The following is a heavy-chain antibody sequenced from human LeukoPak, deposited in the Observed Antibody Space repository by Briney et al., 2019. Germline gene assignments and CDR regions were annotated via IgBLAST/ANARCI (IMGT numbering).Heavy chain of an antibody. CDR2: INTNTGDP. CDR1: GYTFTSDA. V-gene: IGHV7-4-1*02. J-gene: IGHJ4*02. CDR3: ARVDGYNTFDY. Sequence: GASVKVSCTASGYTFTSDAMNWVREAPGQGLEWGGWINTNTGDPTYAQGFTGRFVFSLDTSVSTAYLQISSLKAEDTAVYYCARVDGYNTFDYWGQGTLVTVSS. D-gene: IGHD5-24*01.